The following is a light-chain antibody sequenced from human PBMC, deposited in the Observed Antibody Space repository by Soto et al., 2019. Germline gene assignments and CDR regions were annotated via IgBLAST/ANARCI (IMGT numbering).Light chain of an antibody. V-gene: IGKV3D-15*01. J-gene: IGKJ1*01. Sequence: EIGLTQSPATLSASSGEGITLSCRASQSVKYHLAWYQHKPGQAPRLLFYDASIRATGIPARFSAGGSGTEFTLVISSLQSEDAAVYYCQEYNAWPPGTFGQGTKVEIK. CDR1: QSVKYH. CDR2: DAS. CDR3: QEYNAWPPGT.